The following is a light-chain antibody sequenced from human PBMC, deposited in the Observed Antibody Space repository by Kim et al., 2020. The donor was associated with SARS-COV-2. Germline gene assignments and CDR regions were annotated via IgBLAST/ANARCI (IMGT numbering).Light chain of an antibody. J-gene: IGKJ2*01. Sequence: ASVGDRVTCSCRASQSISTYLNWYQEKPGKAPKLLIYAASNLQSGVPSRFSGSGSGTDFTLTISNLQPEDFATYYCQQSYSTPLYTFGQGTKLEI. CDR2: AAS. CDR3: QQSYSTPLYT. CDR1: QSISTY. V-gene: IGKV1-39*01.